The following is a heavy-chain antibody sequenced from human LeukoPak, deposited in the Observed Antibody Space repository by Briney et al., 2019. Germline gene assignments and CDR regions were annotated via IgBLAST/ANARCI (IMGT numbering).Heavy chain of an antibody. V-gene: IGHV3-23*01. CDR3: AKVRGVYCSSPACYYYDS. D-gene: IGHD2-2*01. J-gene: IGHJ4*02. CDR2: VSPSGGRT. CDR1: GFSFSSFA. Sequence: GGSLRLSCVGSGFSFSSFAMSWVRQTPGRGLEWVAGVSPSGGRTLYADSVEGRFTISRDNSNDTVYLQLSSLRAEDSALYYCAKVRGVYCSSPACYYYDSWGQGTPVPVSS.